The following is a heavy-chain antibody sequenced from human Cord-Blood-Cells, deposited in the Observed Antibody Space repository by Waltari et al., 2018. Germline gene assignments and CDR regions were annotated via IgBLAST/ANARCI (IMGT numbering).Heavy chain of an antibody. CDR3: AKLRRAAMDAFDI. V-gene: IGHV3-23*04. CDR2: ISGSGGST. J-gene: IGHJ3*02. Sequence: EVQLVESGGGLVQPGGSLRLSCAASGFTFSSYAMSWVRPAPGKGLEWVSAISGSGGSTYDADSVKGRFTISRDNSKNTLYLQMNSLRAEDTAVYYWAKLRRAAMDAFDIWGQGTMVTVSS. CDR1: GFTFSSYA.